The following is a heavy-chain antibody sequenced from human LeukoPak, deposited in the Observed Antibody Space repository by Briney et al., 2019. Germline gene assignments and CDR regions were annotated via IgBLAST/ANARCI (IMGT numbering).Heavy chain of an antibody. CDR2: ISGSGRTI. CDR1: GFTFSDYY. V-gene: IGHV3-11*04. D-gene: IGHD4-17*01. Sequence: GGSLRLSCAASGFTFSDYYMSWFRQAPGKGLEWLSHISGSGRTIYYADSVKGRLTVSRDTAKNSLYLQMNTLRAEDTAVYYCARDLTGTYAFDFXXXGTMVTVXS. CDR3: ARDLTGTYAFDF. J-gene: IGHJ3*01.